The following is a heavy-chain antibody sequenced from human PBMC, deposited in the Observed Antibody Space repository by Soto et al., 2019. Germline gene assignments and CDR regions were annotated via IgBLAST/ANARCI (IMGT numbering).Heavy chain of an antibody. D-gene: IGHD3-10*01. Sequence: QVQLVQSGAEVKKPGASVKVSCKASGHTFTSYGISWVRQAPGQGLEWMGWISANNGNTNYAQKLQGRVTMTTDTSASTAYMALRSLRSDDTAVYYCARDPMVPYSTPPDYWGQGTLVTVSS. V-gene: IGHV1-18*01. CDR2: ISANNGNT. CDR3: ARDPMVPYSTPPDY. J-gene: IGHJ4*02. CDR1: GHTFTSYG.